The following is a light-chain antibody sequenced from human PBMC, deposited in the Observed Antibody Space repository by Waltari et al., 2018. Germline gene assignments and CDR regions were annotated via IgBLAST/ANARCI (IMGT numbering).Light chain of an antibody. CDR3: SSYTSSSTLVV. Sequence: QSALTQPASVSGSPGQSITISCTGTSSDGGAYNYVPWYQQYPGKAPKLMIYEVSNRPSGVSNRFSGSKSGNTASLTISGLQAEDEADYYCSSYTSSSTLVVFGGGTKLTVL. V-gene: IGLV2-14*01. J-gene: IGLJ2*01. CDR2: EVS. CDR1: SSDGGAYNY.